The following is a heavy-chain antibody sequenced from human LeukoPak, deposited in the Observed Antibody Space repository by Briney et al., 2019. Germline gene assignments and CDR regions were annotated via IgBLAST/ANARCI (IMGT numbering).Heavy chain of an antibody. J-gene: IGHJ4*02. D-gene: IGHD2-2*01. CDR2: IYTSGST. Sequence: PSETLSLTCTVSGGSISSYYWSWIRQPAGKGLEWIGRIYTSGSTNYNASLKSRVSMSVDTSKNQFSLKLSSVTAADTAVFYCAAFVPATAAFDYWGQGTLVTVSS. V-gene: IGHV4-4*07. CDR1: GGSISSYY. CDR3: AAFVPATAAFDY.